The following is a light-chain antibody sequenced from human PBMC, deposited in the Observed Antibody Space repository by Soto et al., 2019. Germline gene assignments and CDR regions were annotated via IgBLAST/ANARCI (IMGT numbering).Light chain of an antibody. CDR1: SSNIGSNT. CDR2: SNN. Sequence: QTVVTQPPSASGTPGQRVTISCSGSSSNIGSNTVNWYQQLPGTAPKLLIYSNNQRPSGVPDRFSGSKSGTSASLAISGLQSEDEADYYRAAWDDSLNGWVFGGGTKLTVL. J-gene: IGLJ3*02. V-gene: IGLV1-44*01. CDR3: AAWDDSLNGWV.